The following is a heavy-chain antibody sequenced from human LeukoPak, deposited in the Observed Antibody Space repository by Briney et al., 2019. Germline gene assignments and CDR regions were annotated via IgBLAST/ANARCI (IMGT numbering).Heavy chain of an antibody. J-gene: IGHJ4*02. V-gene: IGHV3-23*01. Sequence: PGGSLRLSCAASGFTFSSFAMNWVRQAPGKGLEWVSTMSGDATSTYYADSVKGRFTISRDNSKNTLYLQMSSLRAEDTAVYYCASSAGALIDCWGQGTLVIVSS. CDR1: GFTFSSFA. CDR2: MSGDATST. D-gene: IGHD6-19*01. CDR3: ASSAGALIDC.